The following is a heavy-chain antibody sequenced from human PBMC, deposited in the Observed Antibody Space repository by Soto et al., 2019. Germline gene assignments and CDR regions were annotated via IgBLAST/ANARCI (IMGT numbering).Heavy chain of an antibody. D-gene: IGHD3-10*01. CDR3: TKSRGVADERSLGLEH. Sequence: QERLVESGGGVVQPGRSLRLSCAVSGFTFSDYAMHWVRQAPGKGLEWVALIWHDGLNEFYADSVRGRFTISRDISNNTLDLQMKSLPPEDTVGSNCTKSRGVADERSLGLEHWGQGALVSFSS. J-gene: IGHJ1*01. CDR1: GFTFSDYA. CDR2: IWHDGLNE. V-gene: IGHV3-33*08.